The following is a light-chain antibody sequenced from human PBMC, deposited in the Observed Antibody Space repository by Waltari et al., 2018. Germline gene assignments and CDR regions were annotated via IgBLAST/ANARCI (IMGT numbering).Light chain of an antibody. CDR2: GQN. CDR3: YSRNSDDFTYV. Sequence: SSELSQDPTVSVALGQAVNITCQGDSLRRYFVSWYQQKPGQAPVLVSYGQNKRPSGIPDRFSGPRSGTTASLTIAGAEAADEADYYCYSRNSDDFTYVFGTGTKLTVL. CDR1: SLRRYF. V-gene: IGLV3-19*01. J-gene: IGLJ1*01.